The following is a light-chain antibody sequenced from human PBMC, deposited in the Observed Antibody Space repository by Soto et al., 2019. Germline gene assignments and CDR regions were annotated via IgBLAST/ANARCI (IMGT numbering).Light chain of an antibody. V-gene: IGKV1-5*01. CDR1: QSISSW. CDR2: DAS. J-gene: IGKJ1*01. Sequence: DIQMTQSPSTLSASIGDKVTITCRATQSISSWLAWYQHKPGEAPKLLIYDASDLETGVPLRFSGRGSATEFTLTINGLQPDDFATYYCQQYNSFPRTFGQGTKVDIK. CDR3: QQYNSFPRT.